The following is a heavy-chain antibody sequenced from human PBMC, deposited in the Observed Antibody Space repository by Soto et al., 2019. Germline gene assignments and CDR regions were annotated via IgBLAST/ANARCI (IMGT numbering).Heavy chain of an antibody. Sequence: QVQLQQWGAGLLKPSETLSLTCAVYGGSFSGYYWSWIRQPPGKGLEWTGEINHSGSTNYNPSLKSRVTISVDTSKIQFSLKLSSVTAADTAVYYCARGRGITGTTGGFDYWGQGTLVTVSS. CDR2: INHSGST. J-gene: IGHJ4*02. CDR3: ARGRGITGTTGGFDY. V-gene: IGHV4-34*01. D-gene: IGHD1-7*01. CDR1: GGSFSGYY.